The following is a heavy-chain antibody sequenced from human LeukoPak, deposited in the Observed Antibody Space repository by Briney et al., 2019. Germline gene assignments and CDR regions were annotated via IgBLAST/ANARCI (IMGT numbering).Heavy chain of an antibody. CDR3: MAYCSSTSCYSYDY. J-gene: IGHJ4*02. CDR1: GFTFSSYG. D-gene: IGHD2-2*01. V-gene: IGHV3-30*02. CDR2: IRYDGSNK. Sequence: GGSLRLSCAASGFTFSSYGMHWVRQAPGKGLEWVAFIRYDGSNKYYTDSVKGRFTISRDNSKNTLYLQMNSRRAEDTAVYYCMAYCSSTSCYSYDYWGQGTLVTVSS.